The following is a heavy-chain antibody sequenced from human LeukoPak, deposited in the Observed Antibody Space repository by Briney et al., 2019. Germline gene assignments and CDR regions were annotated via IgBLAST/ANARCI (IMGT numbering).Heavy chain of an antibody. V-gene: IGHV3-72*01. Sequence: PGGSLRLSCAASGFTFSDHYMDWVRPAPGKGLEWVGRIRNKGKSYTTEYAASVRGRFTISRDDSKSSLYLHINSPKTEDTALYYCARVSAHYDSSGYSLNAFDIWGQGTMVTVSS. CDR1: GFTFSDHY. CDR2: IRNKGKSYTT. J-gene: IGHJ3*02. D-gene: IGHD3-22*01. CDR3: ARVSAHYDSSGYSLNAFDI.